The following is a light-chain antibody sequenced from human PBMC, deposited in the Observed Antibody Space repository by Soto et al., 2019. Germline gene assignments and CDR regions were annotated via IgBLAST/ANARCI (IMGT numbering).Light chain of an antibody. CDR1: SSDVGIYNY. V-gene: IGLV2-8*01. CDR3: SSYAGGNTWV. J-gene: IGLJ3*02. CDR2: EVN. Sequence: QSALTQPPSASGSPGQSVTISCTGTSSDVGIYNYVSWYQQHPGKAPKLMIYEVNKRPSGVPDRFSGSKSGITASLTDSGLQAEDEADYYCSSYAGGNTWVFGGGTTLTVL.